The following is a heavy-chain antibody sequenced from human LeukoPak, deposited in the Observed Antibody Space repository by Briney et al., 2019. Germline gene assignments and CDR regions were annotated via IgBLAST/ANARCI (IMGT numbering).Heavy chain of an antibody. CDR2: IYYSGST. V-gene: IGHV4-39*01. CDR1: GGSISSSSHY. CDR3: ARTRYYYGSRSYGAPYYFDY. Sequence: SETLSLTCTVSGGSISSSSHYWAWIRQPPGKGLEWIANIYYSGSTYYNPSLKNRLTISVDTSKNQFSLKLSSVTAADTAVYYCARTRYYYGSRSYGAPYYFDYWGQGTLVTVSS. D-gene: IGHD3-10*01. J-gene: IGHJ4*02.